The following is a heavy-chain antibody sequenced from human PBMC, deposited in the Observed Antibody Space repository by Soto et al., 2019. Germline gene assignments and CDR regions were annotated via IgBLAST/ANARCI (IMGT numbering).Heavy chain of an antibody. V-gene: IGHV3-30*18. CDR2: ISYDGSNK. CDR3: AKDRVDDYGDYYYGMDV. Sequence: GGSPRLSCAASGFTFSSYGMHWFRQAPGKGLEWVAVISYDGSNKYYADSVKGRFTISRDNSKNTLYLQMNSLRAEDTAVYYCAKDRVDDYGDYYYGMDVWGQGTTVTVSS. J-gene: IGHJ6*02. D-gene: IGHD4-17*01. CDR1: GFTFSSYG.